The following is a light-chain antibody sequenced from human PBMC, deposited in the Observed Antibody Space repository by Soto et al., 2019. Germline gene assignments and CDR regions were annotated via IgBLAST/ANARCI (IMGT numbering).Light chain of an antibody. J-gene: IGKJ1*01. CDR1: QGINSY. Sequence: DIQLTQSPSFLSASVGDRVSITCRASQGINSYLAWYQQKPGEAPKLLIYAASTMKSGVPPKFSGSGSGTAVAHLSSSSQREEFASDYCQQRSTNPWTFGQGTKVEIK. CDR2: AAS. V-gene: IGKV1-9*01. CDR3: QQRSTNPWT.